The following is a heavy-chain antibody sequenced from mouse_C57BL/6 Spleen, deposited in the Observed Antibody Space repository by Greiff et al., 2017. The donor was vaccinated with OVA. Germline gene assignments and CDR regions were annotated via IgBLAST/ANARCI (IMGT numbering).Heavy chain of an antibody. CDR3: ARSAYGSNAFDY. CDR2: IYPSDSET. J-gene: IGHJ2*01. D-gene: IGHD1-1*01. V-gene: IGHV1-61*01. CDR1: GYTFTSYW. Sequence: QVQLQQPGAELVRPGSSVKLSCKASGYTFTSYWMDWVKQRPGQGLEWIGNIYPSDSETHYNQKFKDKATLTVDKSSSTAYMQLSSLTSEDSAVYYCARSAYGSNAFDYWGQGTTLTVSS.